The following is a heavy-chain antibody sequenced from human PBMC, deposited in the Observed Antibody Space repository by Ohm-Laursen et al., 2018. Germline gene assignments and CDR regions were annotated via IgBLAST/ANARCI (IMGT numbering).Heavy chain of an antibody. CDR1: GGTFSGYY. CDR3: AAQTSGYYYNWYFDL. V-gene: IGHV4-34*08. J-gene: IGHJ2*01. Sequence: GTLSLTCGVSGGTFSGYYWTWIRQPPGKGLEWIAEINHGGSTKYSPSLRSRVTISVDPSKNQFSLNLNSVTAADTAVYYCAAQTSGYYYNWYFDLWGRGTLVTVSS. CDR2: INHGGST. D-gene: IGHD3-22*01.